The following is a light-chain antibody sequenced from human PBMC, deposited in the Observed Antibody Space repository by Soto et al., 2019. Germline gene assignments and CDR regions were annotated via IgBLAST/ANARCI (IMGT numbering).Light chain of an antibody. CDR3: QQYGGSPQT. CDR1: QSVNSNY. J-gene: IGKJ1*01. CDR2: DAS. Sequence: EIVLTQSPGTLSLSPGERASLSCRASQSVNSNYLAWYQQKPGQAPRLLIYDASSRAPGIPDRFGGSGPGTDFTLTISRLEPEDFAMYYCQQYGGSPQTFGRGTKVDIK. V-gene: IGKV3-20*01.